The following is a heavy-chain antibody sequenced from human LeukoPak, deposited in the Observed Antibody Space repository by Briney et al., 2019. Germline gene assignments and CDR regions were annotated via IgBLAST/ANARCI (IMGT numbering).Heavy chain of an antibody. CDR2: TYYRSKWYN. Sequence: SQTLSLTCAISGDTVSSNSAAWNWIRQSPSRGLEWLGRTYYRSKWYNNYAVSLNSRITINPDTSKNQFSLQLNSVTPEDSAVYYCARAVCSGGSCYYWYLDLWGRGTLVTVSS. V-gene: IGHV6-1*01. D-gene: IGHD2-15*01. CDR1: GDTVSSNSAA. J-gene: IGHJ2*01. CDR3: ARAVCSGGSCYYWYLDL.